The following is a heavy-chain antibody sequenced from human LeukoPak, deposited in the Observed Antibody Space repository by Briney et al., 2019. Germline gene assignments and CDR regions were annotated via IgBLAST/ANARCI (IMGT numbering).Heavy chain of an antibody. D-gene: IGHD3-10*02. J-gene: IGHJ6*04. CDR3: AELGITMIGGV. CDR1: GFTFSSYA. CDR2: ISGSGRDT. Sequence: GGSLRLSCAASGFTFSSYAMSWVRQAPGKGLEWVSVISGSGRDTYYADSVKGRFTISRDKSKNTLYLQMNSLRAEDTAVYYCAELGITMIGGVWGKGTTVTISS. V-gene: IGHV3-23*01.